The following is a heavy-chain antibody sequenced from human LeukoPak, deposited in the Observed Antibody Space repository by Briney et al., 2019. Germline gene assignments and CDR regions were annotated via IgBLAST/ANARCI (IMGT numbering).Heavy chain of an antibody. CDR1: GGSFSGYY. V-gene: IGHV4-34*01. CDR2: INHSGST. CDR3: ARGPVAGTALDY. J-gene: IGHJ4*02. Sequence: PSETLSLTCAVYGGSFSGYYWSWIRQPPGKGLELIGEINHSGSTNYNPSLKSRVTISVDTSKNQFSLKLSSVTAADTAVYYCARGPVAGTALDYWGQGTLVTVSS. D-gene: IGHD6-19*01.